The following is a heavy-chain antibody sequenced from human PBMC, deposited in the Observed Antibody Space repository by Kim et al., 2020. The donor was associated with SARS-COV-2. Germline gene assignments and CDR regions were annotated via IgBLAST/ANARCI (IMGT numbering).Heavy chain of an antibody. V-gene: IGHV3-15*01. CDR2: IKGKTDGGTA. J-gene: IGHJ5*02. CDR3: TTDQDIVVPPNCFDP. CDR1: GFTFNNTW. Sequence: GGSLRLSCAASGFTFNNTWMSWVRQAPGKGLEWVGRIKGKTDGGTADYPTPVKGRFTIPRDDSKNTLYLQMNSLKAEDTAVYYCTTDQDIVVPPNCFDPWGQEILVIVS. D-gene: IGHD2-15*01.